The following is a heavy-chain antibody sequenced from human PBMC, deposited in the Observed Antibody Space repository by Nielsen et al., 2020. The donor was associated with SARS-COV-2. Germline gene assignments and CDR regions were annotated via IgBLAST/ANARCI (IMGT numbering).Heavy chain of an antibody. CDR2: IYYSGST. J-gene: IGHJ6*02. CDR1: GGSISSSSYY. D-gene: IGHD3-3*01. Sequence: SETLSLTCTVSGGSISSSSYYWGWIRQPPGKGLEWIGYIYYSGSTNYNPSLKSRVTISVDTSKNQFSLKLSSVTAADTAVYYCAREGGTYYDFWSGYLPGYYYGMDVWGQGTTVTVSS. CDR3: AREGGTYYDFWSGYLPGYYYGMDV. V-gene: IGHV4-61*01.